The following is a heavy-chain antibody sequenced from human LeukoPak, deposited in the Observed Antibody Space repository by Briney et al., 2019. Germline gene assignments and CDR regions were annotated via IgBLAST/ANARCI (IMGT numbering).Heavy chain of an antibody. D-gene: IGHD6-13*01. Sequence: GTSVKVSCKASGYTFIGYYIHWVRQAPGQGLEWMGWINPNTGGTNYAQKFQGRVTMTRDTSVSTAYMELSRLRSDDTAVYYCATDLGIAAAGAFDYWGQGTLVTVSS. V-gene: IGHV1-2*02. CDR2: INPNTGGT. CDR3: ATDLGIAAAGAFDY. J-gene: IGHJ4*02. CDR1: GYTFIGYY.